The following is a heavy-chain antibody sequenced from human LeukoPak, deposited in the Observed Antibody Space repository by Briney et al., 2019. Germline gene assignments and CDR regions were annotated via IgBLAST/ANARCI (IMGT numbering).Heavy chain of an antibody. CDR2: TYYRSQWYN. CDR3: AREEEYCSGGSCYWYYFDY. V-gene: IGHV6-1*01. D-gene: IGHD2-15*01. Sequence: PSQTLSLTCAISGDSVSSNSAAWNWIRQSPSRGLEWLGRTYYRSQWYNDYAVSVKSRITINPDTSKNQFSLQLNSVTPEDTAVYYCAREEEYCSGGSCYWYYFDYWGQGTLVTVSS. J-gene: IGHJ4*02. CDR1: GDSVSSNSAA.